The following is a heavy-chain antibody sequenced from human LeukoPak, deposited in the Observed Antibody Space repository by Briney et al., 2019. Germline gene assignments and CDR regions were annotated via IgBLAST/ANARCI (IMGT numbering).Heavy chain of an antibody. V-gene: IGHV1-2*02. D-gene: IGHD6-13*01. CDR1: GYIFTGYY. CDR3: ARGLSSSWSMDY. CDR2: ISPNSGGT. Sequence: GVSVKVSCRASGYIFTGYYLHWVRQAPGQGLEWMGWISPNSGGTNYPQQFQGRVTMTRDTSISTAFMELTRLKSDDTAMYYCARGLSSSWSMDYWGQGTLVTVSS. J-gene: IGHJ4*02.